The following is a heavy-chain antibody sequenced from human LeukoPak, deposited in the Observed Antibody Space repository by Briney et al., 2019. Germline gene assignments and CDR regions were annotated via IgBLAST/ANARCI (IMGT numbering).Heavy chain of an antibody. D-gene: IGHD2-2*01. CDR1: RFTFSSYA. V-gene: IGHV3-23*01. CDR3: ARHPSPQLHHFDY. CDR2: ISGSGGST. Sequence: GGSLRLSCAASRFTFSSYAMSWVRQAPGKGLEWVSSISGSGGSTYYADSVKGRFTISRDNSKNTLYLQMNSLRAEDTAVYYCARHPSPQLHHFDYWGQGTLVTVSS. J-gene: IGHJ4*02.